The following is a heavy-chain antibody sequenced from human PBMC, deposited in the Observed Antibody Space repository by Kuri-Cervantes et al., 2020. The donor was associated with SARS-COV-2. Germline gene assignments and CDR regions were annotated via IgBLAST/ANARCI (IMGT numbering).Heavy chain of an antibody. CDR3: AREAFGYCSGGSCYSHY. CDR2: IYAGGGT. J-gene: IGHJ4*02. CDR1: GFIVSSSY. V-gene: IGHV3-66*02. Sequence: GGSLRLSCAASGFIVSSSYMSWVRQAPGKGLEWVSIIYAGGGTYYADSVKGQFTISRDISKNTVFLQMNRLRPEDTAVYYCAREAFGYCSGGSCYSHYWGQGTLVTVSS. D-gene: IGHD2-15*01.